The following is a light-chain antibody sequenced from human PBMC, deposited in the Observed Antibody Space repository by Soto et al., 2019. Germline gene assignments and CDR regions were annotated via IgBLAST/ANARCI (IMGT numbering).Light chain of an antibody. CDR1: QSVGRRY. V-gene: IGKV3-20*01. Sequence: IVLTQSPDTLSLSPGERATLSCRASQSVGRRYLAWYQQKPGQAPMLLIYDTSERASDIPDRFSGSGSGTDFTLTIGRLVPEDFAVYYCQYQGTFGGGTKVEIE. CDR2: DTS. CDR3: QYQGT. J-gene: IGKJ4*01.